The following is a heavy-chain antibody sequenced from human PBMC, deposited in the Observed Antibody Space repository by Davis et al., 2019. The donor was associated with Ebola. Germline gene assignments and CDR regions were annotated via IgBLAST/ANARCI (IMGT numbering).Heavy chain of an antibody. CDR1: GGSISSSNW. CDR2: IYHSGST. V-gene: IGHV4-4*02. J-gene: IGHJ4*02. CDR3: ARGRYQWLRSIDY. D-gene: IGHD5-12*01. Sequence: SETLSLTCAVSGGSISSSNWWSWVRQPPGKGLEWIGEIYHSGSTNYNPSLKSRVTISVDKSKNQFSLKLSSVTAADTAVYYCARGRYQWLRSIDYWGQGTLVTVSS.